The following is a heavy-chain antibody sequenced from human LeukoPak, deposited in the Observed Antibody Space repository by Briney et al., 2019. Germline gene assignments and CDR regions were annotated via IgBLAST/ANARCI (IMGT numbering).Heavy chain of an antibody. D-gene: IGHD3-3*01. J-gene: IGHJ4*02. CDR2: ISYDGSNI. Sequence: PGRSLRLSCAAAGFSSRSYAMHWVRQAPGKGLEWVAAISYDGSNIHYADSVKGRFTISRDNSKNTLYVLMNSLRVEDTAVYYCASGILGGTNYWGQGTQVTVSS. V-gene: IGHV3-30-3*01. CDR3: ASGILGGTNY. CDR1: GFSSRSYA.